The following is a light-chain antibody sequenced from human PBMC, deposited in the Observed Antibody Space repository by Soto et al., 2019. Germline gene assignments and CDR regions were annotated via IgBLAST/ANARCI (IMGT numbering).Light chain of an antibody. Sequence: DVQMTQSPSSLSASLGDRVTITCRAIQGISNFLACYQQKPGKVPKALIYAASTLQSGVPSRFGGSGSGTDFTLTISSLQPEDFATYYCQQANSFPLTFGGGTKVDIK. J-gene: IGKJ4*01. V-gene: IGKV1-27*01. CDR2: AAS. CDR3: QQANSFPLT. CDR1: QGISNF.